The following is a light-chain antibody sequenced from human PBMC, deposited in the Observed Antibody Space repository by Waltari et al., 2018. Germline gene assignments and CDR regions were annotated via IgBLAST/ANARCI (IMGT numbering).Light chain of an antibody. CDR2: GAS. J-gene: IGKJ1*01. CDR3: QHYVRLPAT. CDR1: PVVRRT. V-gene: IGKV3-20*01. Sequence: SCRASPVVRRTFACYQQKPRQAPKLLSYGASIRATGIPDRFTGSGSGTDFSLSISSLEPEDFAIYFCQHYVRLPATFGQGTKVEIK.